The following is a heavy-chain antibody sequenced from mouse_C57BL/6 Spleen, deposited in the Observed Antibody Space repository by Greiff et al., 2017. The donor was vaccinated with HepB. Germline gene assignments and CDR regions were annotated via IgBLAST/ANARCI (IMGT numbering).Heavy chain of an antibody. CDR1: GYTFTSYW. V-gene: IGHV1-53*01. CDR3: ARTATVVLYYFDY. D-gene: IGHD1-1*01. J-gene: IGHJ2*01. CDR2: INPSNGGT. Sequence: QVQLQQPGTELVKPGASVKLSCKASGYTFTSYWMHWVKQRPGQGLVWIGNINPSNGGTNYNEKFKSKATLTVDKSSSTAYMQLSSLTSEDSAVYYCARTATVVLYYFDYWGQGTTLTVSS.